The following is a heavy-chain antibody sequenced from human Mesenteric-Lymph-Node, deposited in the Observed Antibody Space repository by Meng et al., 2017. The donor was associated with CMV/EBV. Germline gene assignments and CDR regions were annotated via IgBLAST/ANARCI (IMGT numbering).Heavy chain of an antibody. CDR1: GYTFTGYY. J-gene: IGHJ4*02. Sequence: ASVKVSCKASGYTFTGYYMHWVRQAPGQGLEWMGWINPNSGGTNYAQKFQGRVTMTRDSSISTAYMELSRLRSDDTAVYYCARVDGDWKYQLLSHYFDYWGQGTLVTVSS. CDR2: INPNSGGT. CDR3: ARVDGDWKYQLLSHYFDY. D-gene: IGHD2-2*01. V-gene: IGHV1-2*02.